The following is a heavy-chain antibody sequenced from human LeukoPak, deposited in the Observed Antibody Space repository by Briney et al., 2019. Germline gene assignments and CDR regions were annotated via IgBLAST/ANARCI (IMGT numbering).Heavy chain of an antibody. J-gene: IGHJ4*02. CDR1: GFAFSDHY. Sequence: PGGSLRLSCAASGFAFSDHYMSWIRQAPGKGLEWVAYISNSGSVLYYTDSVKGRFTISRDNAKKSLYLQMDGLRAEDTAVYFCARDPDTSSKVDFWGQGTLVTVSS. CDR2: ISNSGSVL. D-gene: IGHD2-2*02. V-gene: IGHV3-11*01. CDR3: ARDPDTSSKVDF.